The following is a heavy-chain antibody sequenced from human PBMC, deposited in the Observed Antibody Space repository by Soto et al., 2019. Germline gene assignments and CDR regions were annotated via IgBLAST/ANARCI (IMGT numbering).Heavy chain of an antibody. D-gene: IGHD3-10*01. CDR2: IDPSDSYT. V-gene: IGHV5-10-1*01. CDR1: GYSFTSYW. CDR3: VKTRIAVRGLMGYYYGMDV. J-gene: IGHJ6*02. Sequence: GESLKISCKGSGYSFTSYWISWVRQIPGKGLEWMGRIDPSDSYTNYSPSFQGHVTTSADKSISTAYLQWSSLKASDTAVYYCVKTRIAVRGLMGYYYGMDVWGQGTSVTVSS.